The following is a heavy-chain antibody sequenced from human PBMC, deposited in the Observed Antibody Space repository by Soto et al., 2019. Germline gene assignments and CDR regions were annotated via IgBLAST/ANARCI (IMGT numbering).Heavy chain of an antibody. Sequence: GSLRLSCAASGFTFSSYGMHWVRQAPGKGLEWEAVIWYDGSNKYYADSVKGRFTISRDNSKNTLYLQMNSLRAEDTAVYYCAREYQLLYGYYYGMDVWGQGTTVTVSS. D-gene: IGHD2-2*02. CDR2: IWYDGSNK. V-gene: IGHV3-33*01. CDR3: AREYQLLYGYYYGMDV. CDR1: GFTFSSYG. J-gene: IGHJ6*02.